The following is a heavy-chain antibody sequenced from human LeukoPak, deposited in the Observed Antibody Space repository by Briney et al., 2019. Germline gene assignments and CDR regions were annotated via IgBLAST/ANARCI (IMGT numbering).Heavy chain of an antibody. D-gene: IGHD2-15*01. CDR3: ARGSEGYCSGGGCYYGMDV. CDR1: GFTFSSYT. Sequence: PGGSLRLSCAASGFTFSSYTMNWVRQAPGKGLDWVSYISSSSSYIYYADSVKGRFTISKDNAENSLYLQMNSLRAEDTAVYYCARGSEGYCSGGGCYYGMDVWGQGTTVTVSS. J-gene: IGHJ6*01. CDR2: ISSSSSYI. V-gene: IGHV3-21*01.